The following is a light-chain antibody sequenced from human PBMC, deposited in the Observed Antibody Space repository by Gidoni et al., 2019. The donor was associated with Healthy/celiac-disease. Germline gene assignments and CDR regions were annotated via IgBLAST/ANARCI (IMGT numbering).Light chain of an antibody. J-gene: IGKJ5*01. Sequence: AIRMTQSPSSFSASTGDRVTITCRASQGISSYLAWYQQKPGKAPELLIYAASTLQSGVPSRFSGSGSGTDFTLTISCLQSEDFATYYCQQYYSYPQVTFGQXTRLEIK. CDR2: AAS. V-gene: IGKV1-8*01. CDR3: QQYYSYPQVT. CDR1: QGISSY.